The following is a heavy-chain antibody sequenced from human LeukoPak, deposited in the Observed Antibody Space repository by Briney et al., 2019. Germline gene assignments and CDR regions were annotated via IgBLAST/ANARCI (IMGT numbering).Heavy chain of an antibody. J-gene: IGHJ3*02. V-gene: IGHV4-59*01. Sequence: SETLSLTCTVSGGSISSYYWSWIRQPPGKGLEWIGYIYYSGSTNYNPSLKSRVTISVDTPKNQFSLKLSSVTAADTAVYYCASGSYYDSSGYYSGAFDIWGQGTMVTVSS. D-gene: IGHD3-22*01. CDR1: GGSISSYY. CDR2: IYYSGST. CDR3: ASGSYYDSSGYYSGAFDI.